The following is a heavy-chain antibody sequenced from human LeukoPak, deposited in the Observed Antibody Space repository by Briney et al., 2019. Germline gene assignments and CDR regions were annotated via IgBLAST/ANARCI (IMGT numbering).Heavy chain of an antibody. CDR1: GYTFTGYY. CDR3: ARFKEYCSSTSCYNFDY. CDR2: INPNSGGT. Sequence: GASVKVSCKASGYTFTGYYMHWVRQAPGQGLEWMGWINPNSGGTNYAQKFQGRVTMTRDTSISTAYMELSRLRSDDTAVYYCARFKEYCSSTSCYNFDYWGQGTLVTVSS. J-gene: IGHJ4*02. V-gene: IGHV1-2*02. D-gene: IGHD2-2*01.